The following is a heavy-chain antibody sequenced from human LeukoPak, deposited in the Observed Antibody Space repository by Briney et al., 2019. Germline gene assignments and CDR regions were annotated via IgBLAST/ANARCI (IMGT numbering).Heavy chain of an antibody. J-gene: IGHJ3*01. V-gene: IGHV3-48*04. CDR1: GFTFNNYS. Sequence: GGSLRLSCAASGFTFNNYSVNWVRQAPGKGLEWISYVGSSSLIIYYADSVKGRFTISRENAKNTLYLQLNSLRAEDTAVYFCARGISAVVPRAFDVWGQGTLVTVSS. CDR3: ARGISAVVPRAFDV. CDR2: VGSSSLII. D-gene: IGHD2-15*01.